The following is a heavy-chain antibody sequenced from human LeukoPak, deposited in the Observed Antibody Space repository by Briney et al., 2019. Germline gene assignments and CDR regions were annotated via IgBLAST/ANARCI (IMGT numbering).Heavy chain of an antibody. D-gene: IGHD5-18*01. Sequence: PGGSLRLSCAASGLTFDHYAMHWVRQAPGKGLEWVAGINWNSNSIGYADSVKGRFTISRDNAKNSLYLQMSSLRTEDTAVYYCVKAYSYGYFYYHMDVWGQGTTVTVSS. CDR3: VKAYSYGYFYYHMDV. J-gene: IGHJ6*03. CDR1: GLTFDHYA. CDR2: INWNSNSI. V-gene: IGHV3-9*01.